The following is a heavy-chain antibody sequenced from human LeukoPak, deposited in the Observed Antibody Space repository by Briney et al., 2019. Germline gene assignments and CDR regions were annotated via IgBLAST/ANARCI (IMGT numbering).Heavy chain of an antibody. CDR3: ARGRVAAAGTFGAEYFQH. Sequence: ASVKDSCKASGYTFTGYYMHWVRQAPGPGLEWMGWINPNSGGTNYAQKFQGWVTMTRDTSISTAYMELSRLRSDDTAVYYCARGRVAAAGTFGAEYFQHWGQGTLVTVSS. CDR2: INPNSGGT. V-gene: IGHV1-2*04. CDR1: GYTFTGYY. D-gene: IGHD6-13*01. J-gene: IGHJ1*01.